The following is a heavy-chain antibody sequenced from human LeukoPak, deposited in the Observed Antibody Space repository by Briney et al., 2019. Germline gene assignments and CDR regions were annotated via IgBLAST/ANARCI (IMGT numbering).Heavy chain of an antibody. J-gene: IGHJ4*02. Sequence: GGSLRLSCAASGLTFSSYAMSWVRQAPGKGLEWVSGISGSGGSTYYADSVKGRFTIPRDNSKNTLYLQMNSLRAEDTAEYYCAARIQLWLRDYWGQGTLVTVSS. CDR1: GLTFSSYA. CDR2: ISGSGGST. D-gene: IGHD5-18*01. V-gene: IGHV3-23*01. CDR3: AARIQLWLRDY.